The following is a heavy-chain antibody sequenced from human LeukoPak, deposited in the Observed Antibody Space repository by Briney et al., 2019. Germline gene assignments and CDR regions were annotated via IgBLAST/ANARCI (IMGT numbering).Heavy chain of an antibody. Sequence: VASVKVSCKTSGYTFTGYGINWVRQAPGQGLEWMGRIIPIFGTANYAQKFQGRVTITTDESTSTAYMELSSLRSEDTAVYYCARDDGYNLVEGYWGQGTLVTVSS. CDR2: IIPIFGTA. V-gene: IGHV1-69*05. CDR1: GYTFTGYG. J-gene: IGHJ4*02. CDR3: ARDDGYNLVEGY. D-gene: IGHD5-24*01.